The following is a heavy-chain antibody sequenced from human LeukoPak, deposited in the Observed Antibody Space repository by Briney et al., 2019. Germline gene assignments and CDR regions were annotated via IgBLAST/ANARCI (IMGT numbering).Heavy chain of an antibody. Sequence: GGSLRLSCAASGFTFSNYAMSWVRQAPGKGLKWVSTINNNGADTYYADSVKGRFTISRDNYYNPMSLQMNRLRDEDTGVYYCAKGFRTGVGPYVGYHYYMDVWGKGATVTVSS. J-gene: IGHJ6*03. CDR3: AKGFRTGVGPYVGYHYYMDV. CDR1: GFTFSNYA. D-gene: IGHD1-26*01. V-gene: IGHV3-23*01. CDR2: INNNGADT.